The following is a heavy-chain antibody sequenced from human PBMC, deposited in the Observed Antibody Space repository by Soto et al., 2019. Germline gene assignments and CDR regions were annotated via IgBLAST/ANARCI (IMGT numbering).Heavy chain of an antibody. CDR1: GYTFTTYT. CDR3: ARDIREYSGPEL. V-gene: IGHV1-3*01. CDR2: INADNGNT. Sequence: QVQLVQSGAEVKKPGASVKVSCKASGYTFTTYTIYWVRQAPGQRLEWMGWINADNGNTKYSQNFQGRVTFTRDTSASTAYMELSSLRSEDTAVYYCARDIREYSGPELWGQGTLVTVSS. D-gene: IGHD5-12*01. J-gene: IGHJ4*02.